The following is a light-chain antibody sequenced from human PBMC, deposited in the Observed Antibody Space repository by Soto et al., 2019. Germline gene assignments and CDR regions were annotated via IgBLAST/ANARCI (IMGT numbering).Light chain of an antibody. V-gene: IGKV3D-20*02. CDR3: KQYKEWPPFT. CDR2: HAS. J-gene: IGKJ5*01. Sequence: EIVLTQSPATLSVSPGERVTLSCRAIQSVSSSYVAWYQQKPGQAPRLLIYHASSRATGIPDRFSGSGSGTDFTLTISRLEPEDFAVYYCKQYKEWPPFTFGQGTRLEIK. CDR1: QSVSSSY.